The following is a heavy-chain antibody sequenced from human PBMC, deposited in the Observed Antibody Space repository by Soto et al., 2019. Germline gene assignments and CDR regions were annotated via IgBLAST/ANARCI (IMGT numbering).Heavy chain of an antibody. CDR1: GFNFSSYS. D-gene: IGHD3-10*01. CDR2: IWYDGSNK. Sequence: GGSLTLSCTASGFNFSSYSMQWVSKAPGKGLEWVADIWYDGSNKYYADSVKGRFTISRDNSKNTLYLQMNSLSFEDTAVYYCARGSYGPEFWGQGTLVTVSS. V-gene: IGHV3-33*01. CDR3: ARGSYGPEF. J-gene: IGHJ4*02.